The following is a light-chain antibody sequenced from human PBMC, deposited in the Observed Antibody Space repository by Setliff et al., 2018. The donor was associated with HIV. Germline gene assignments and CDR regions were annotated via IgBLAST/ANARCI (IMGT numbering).Light chain of an antibody. CDR1: GSDVGGYNF. CDR2: DVT. Sequence: QSALTQPASVSGSPGQSIAISCTGTGSDVGGYNFVSWYQQHPGKAPRLIISDVTERPSGVPDRFSGSRSDYTASLTISGLQTEDEADYYCSSYAGSNNLPYVFGTGTKVTVL. CDR3: SSYAGSNNLPYV. V-gene: IGLV2-14*03. J-gene: IGLJ1*01.